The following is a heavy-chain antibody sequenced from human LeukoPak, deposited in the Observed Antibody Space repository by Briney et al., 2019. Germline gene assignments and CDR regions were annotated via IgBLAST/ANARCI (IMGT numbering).Heavy chain of an antibody. Sequence: PSETLSLTCTVSGGSISSYYWSWIRQPPRKGLEWIGYIYYSGSTNYTPSLKSRVTISVDTSKNQFSLKLSSVTAADTALYYCAGVGATILWVQGTLVTVSS. V-gene: IGHV4-59*01. CDR1: GGSISSYY. CDR3: AGVGATIL. D-gene: IGHD1-26*01. CDR2: IYYSGST. J-gene: IGHJ4*02.